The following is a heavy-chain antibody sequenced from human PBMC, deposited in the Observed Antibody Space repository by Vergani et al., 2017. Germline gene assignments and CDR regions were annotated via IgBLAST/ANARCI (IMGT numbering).Heavy chain of an antibody. CDR3: AKHFRGWGIDY. Sequence: QVQLVESGGGVVQRGGSLRLSCATSGFTLSNYDMQWIRQGPGKGLEFVAFIQFDGSNQYYADSVKGRFSLSRDCSKNTLYRQMNSLRTDDTATYYCAKHFRGWGIDYWGQGTQVIVSS. D-gene: IGHD3-16*01. V-gene: IGHV3-30*02. CDR2: IQFDGSNQ. J-gene: IGHJ4*02. CDR1: GFTLSNYD.